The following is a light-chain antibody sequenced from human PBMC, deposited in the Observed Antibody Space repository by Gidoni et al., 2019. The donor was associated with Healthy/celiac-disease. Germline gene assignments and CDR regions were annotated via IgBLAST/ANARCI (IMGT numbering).Light chain of an antibody. CDR3: SSYTSSSTLV. Sequence: QSALTQSASVSGSPGQSITISCTGTSSDVGGYKYVSWYQQHPGKAPKLMIYDVSYRPSGVSNRFSGSKSGNTASLTISGLQAEDEADYYCSSYTSSSTLVFGTGTKVTVL. J-gene: IGLJ1*01. CDR2: DVS. CDR1: SSDVGGYKY. V-gene: IGLV2-14*01.